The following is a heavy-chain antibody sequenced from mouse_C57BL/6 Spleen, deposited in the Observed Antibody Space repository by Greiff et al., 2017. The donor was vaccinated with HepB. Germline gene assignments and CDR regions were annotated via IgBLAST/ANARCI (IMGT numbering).Heavy chain of an antibody. J-gene: IGHJ3*01. CDR3: ASLRFAY. Sequence: EVQLKESGGGLVQPGGSLKLSCAASGFTFSDYYMYWVRQTPEKRLEWVAYISNGGGSTYYPDTVKGRFTISRDNAKNTLYLQMSRLKSEDTAMYYCASLRFAYWGQGTLVTVSA. CDR2: ISNGGGST. V-gene: IGHV5-12*01. CDR1: GFTFSDYY.